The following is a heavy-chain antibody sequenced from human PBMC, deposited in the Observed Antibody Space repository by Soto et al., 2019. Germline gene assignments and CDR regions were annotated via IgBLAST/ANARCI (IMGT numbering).Heavy chain of an antibody. CDR3: SRLRYFDWLLSDAFDI. J-gene: IGHJ3*02. D-gene: IGHD3-9*01. Sequence: SETLSLTCTVSGGSISSYYWSWIRQPPGKGLEWIGYIYYSGSTNYNPSLKSRVTISVDTSKNQFSLKLSSVTAADTAVYYCSRLRYFDWLLSDAFDIWGQGTMVTVSS. CDR1: GGSISSYY. CDR2: IYYSGST. V-gene: IGHV4-59*01.